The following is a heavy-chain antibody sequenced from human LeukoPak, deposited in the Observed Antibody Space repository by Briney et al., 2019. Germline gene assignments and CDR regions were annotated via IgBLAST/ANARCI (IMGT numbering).Heavy chain of an antibody. V-gene: IGHV3-48*04. CDR2: ISGSSSII. J-gene: IGHJ4*02. CDR3: ARAVVWYYYDSSGYYPY. Sequence: GGSLRLSCAASGFTFSTYTMNWVRQAPGKGLEWVSYISGSSSIIYYADSVKGRVTISRDNAKNSLYLQMNSLRAEDTAVYYCARAVVWYYYDSSGYYPYWGQGTLVTVSS. CDR1: GFTFSTYT. D-gene: IGHD3-22*01.